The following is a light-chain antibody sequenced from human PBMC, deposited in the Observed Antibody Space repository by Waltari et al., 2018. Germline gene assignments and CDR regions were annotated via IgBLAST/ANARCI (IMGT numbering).Light chain of an antibody. CDR2: QAS. CDR3: QQYNTYPWT. V-gene: IGKV1-5*03. J-gene: IGKJ1*01. Sequence: DIQMTQSLSTLSASVGDRVTITCRASERISRWLTWYQQKPGMAPKLLIYQASSLEDGVPSRFSGSGFETEFSLSISSLQPEDFTTYYCQQYNTYPWTFGQGTKVEIK. CDR1: ERISRW.